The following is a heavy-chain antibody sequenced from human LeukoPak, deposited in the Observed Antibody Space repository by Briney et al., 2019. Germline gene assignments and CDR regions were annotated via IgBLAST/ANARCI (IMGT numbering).Heavy chain of an antibody. D-gene: IGHD1-26*01. V-gene: IGHV3-23*01. CDR2: ISGSGGST. CDR1: GFTFSSYE. J-gene: IGHJ4*02. CDR3: AKGTRGGSYYDY. Sequence: GGSLRLSCAASGFTFSSYEMNWVRQAPGKGLDWVSAISGSGGSTYYADSVKGRFTISRDNSKNTLYLQMNSLRAEDTAVYYCAKGTRGGSYYDYWGQGTLVTVSS.